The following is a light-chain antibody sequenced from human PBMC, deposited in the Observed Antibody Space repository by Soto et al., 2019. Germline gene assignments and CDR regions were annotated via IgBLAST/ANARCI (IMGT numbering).Light chain of an antibody. J-gene: IGLJ2*01. Sequence: QLVLTQSPSASASLGASVKLNCTLRSGHSSYAIAWHQQQPEKGPRYLMKLNSDGSHSKGDGIPDRFSGSSSGAERYLTISSLQSEDEADYYCQTWGTGIQVFGGGTKLTVL. CDR1: SGHSSYA. CDR3: QTWGTGIQV. CDR2: LNSDGSH. V-gene: IGLV4-69*01.